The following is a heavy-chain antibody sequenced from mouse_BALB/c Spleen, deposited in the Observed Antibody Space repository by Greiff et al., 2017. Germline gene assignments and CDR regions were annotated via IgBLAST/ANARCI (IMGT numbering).Heavy chain of an antibody. CDR2: IDPANGNT. CDR1: GFNIKDTY. J-gene: IGHJ3*01. V-gene: IGHV14-3*02. Sequence: VQLQQSGAELVKPGASVKLSCTASGFNIKDTYMHWVKQRPEQGLEWIGRIDPANGNTKYDPKFQGKATITADTSSNTAYLQLSSLTSEDTAVYYCALYGNFAYWGQGTLVTVAA. CDR3: ALYGNFAY. D-gene: IGHD2-1*01.